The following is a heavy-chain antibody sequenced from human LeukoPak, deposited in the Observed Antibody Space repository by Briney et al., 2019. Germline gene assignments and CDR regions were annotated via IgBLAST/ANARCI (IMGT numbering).Heavy chain of an antibody. CDR1: GVSISSGSNY. D-gene: IGHD3-9*01. CDR2: IYSSGST. CDR3: AGGLRYFDWSYTDYFDY. Sequence: SETLSLTCRVSGVSISSGSNYWGWIRQPPGKTLEWIGSIYSSGSTYYNSSLKSRVIILIDTAKNHFSLNLSSVTAADTAVYYCAGGLRYFDWSYTDYFDYWGQGTLVTVSS. J-gene: IGHJ4*02. V-gene: IGHV4-39*07.